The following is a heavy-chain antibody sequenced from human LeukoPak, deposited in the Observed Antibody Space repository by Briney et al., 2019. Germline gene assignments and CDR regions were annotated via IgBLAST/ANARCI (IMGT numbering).Heavy chain of an antibody. CDR1: GGSISSYY. CDR2: VYYSGST. J-gene: IGHJ5*02. V-gene: IGHV4-59*12. D-gene: IGHD6-19*01. Sequence: PSETLSLTCAVSGGSISSYYWSWIRQPPGKGLQWIGYVYYSGSTNYNPSLKSRVTISIDTSKNQFSLNLNSVTAADTAVYYCARWFYQWLVLKWFDPWGQGTLVTVSS. CDR3: ARWFYQWLVLKWFDP.